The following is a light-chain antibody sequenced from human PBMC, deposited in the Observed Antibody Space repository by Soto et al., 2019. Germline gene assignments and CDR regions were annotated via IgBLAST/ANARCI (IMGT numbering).Light chain of an antibody. J-gene: IGLJ1*01. V-gene: IGLV2-18*01. CDR1: STDFVSYNR. CDR3: SLYTSENTYV. CDR2: EAS. Sequence: QSPLTQPPSVSGCPGQSVTISCTGTSTDFVSYNRVSWYQQPPGTAPKLIIYEASNRPSGVPDRFSGSKSGNTASLTISGLQAADEADYYCSLYTSENTYVFGTGTKVTVL.